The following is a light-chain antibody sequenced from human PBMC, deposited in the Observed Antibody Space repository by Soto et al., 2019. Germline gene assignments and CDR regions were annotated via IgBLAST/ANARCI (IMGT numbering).Light chain of an antibody. CDR1: SSTVGGFNV. Sequence: QSALAHPASVSWSPGHAITISCTGTSSTVGGFNVVSWYQQHPGKAPKVIIYEGIKRPSGVSNRFSGSNSGSTASLTISGLQAEEEADYYCCSYVGANNYVFGTGTKVTVL. J-gene: IGLJ1*01. CDR2: EGI. CDR3: CSYVGANNYV. V-gene: IGLV2-23*01.